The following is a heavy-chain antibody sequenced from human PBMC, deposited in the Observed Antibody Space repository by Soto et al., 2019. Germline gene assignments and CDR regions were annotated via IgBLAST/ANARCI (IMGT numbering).Heavy chain of an antibody. CDR1: GFTFISYA. CDR3: ARVFETLDY. V-gene: IGHV3-64*01. D-gene: IGHD3-10*02. CDR2: ISSNSGGST. Sequence: GGSLRLSCAASGFTFISYAFHWVRQAPGKGLESVSVISSNSGGSTSYANSVEGRSTISRDNSRNTLYLQMGSLRPEDTAVYYCARVFETLDYWGQGTPVTVSS. J-gene: IGHJ4*02.